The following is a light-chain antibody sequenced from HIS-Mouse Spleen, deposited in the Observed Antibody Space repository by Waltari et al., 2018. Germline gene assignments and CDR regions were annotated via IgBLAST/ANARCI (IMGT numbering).Light chain of an antibody. CDR1: SRAVGGYNY. J-gene: IGLJ3*02. Sequence: QSALTQPRSVSGSPGQSVTIPCPGTSRAVGGYNYVPWYQQHPGKAPKLMIYDVSKRPSGVPDRFSGSKSGNTASLTISGLQAEDEADYYCCSYAGSYTWVFGGGTKLTVL. CDR3: CSYAGSYTWV. CDR2: DVS. V-gene: IGLV2-11*01.